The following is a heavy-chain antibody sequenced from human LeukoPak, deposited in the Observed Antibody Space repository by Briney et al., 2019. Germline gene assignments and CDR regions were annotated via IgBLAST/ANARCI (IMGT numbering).Heavy chain of an antibody. V-gene: IGHV3-21*01. D-gene: IGHD4-17*01. CDR2: ISSSSSYI. CDR1: GFTFSSYS. J-gene: IGHJ3*02. CDR3: ARARSDDYGDYYDAFDI. Sequence: GGSLRLSCAASGFTFSSYSMNWVRQAPGKGLEWVSSISSSSSYIYYADSVKGRFTISRDNAKNSLYLQMNSLRAEDTAVYYCARARSDDYGDYYDAFDIWGQGTMVTASS.